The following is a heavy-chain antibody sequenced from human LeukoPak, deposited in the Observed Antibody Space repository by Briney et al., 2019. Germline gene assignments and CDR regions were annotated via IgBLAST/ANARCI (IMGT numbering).Heavy chain of an antibody. CDR3: AKEPGP. V-gene: IGHV3-23*01. CDR2: ITGSGGGSGGNT. Sequence: PGGSLRLSCAASGFTFSSYAMSWVRQAPGKGLEWVSGITGSGGGSGGNTYYADSVEGRFTISRDNSKNTLYLQMNSLRAEDTAVYYCAKEPGPWGQGTLVTVSS. J-gene: IGHJ5*02. CDR1: GFTFSSYA. D-gene: IGHD1-14*01.